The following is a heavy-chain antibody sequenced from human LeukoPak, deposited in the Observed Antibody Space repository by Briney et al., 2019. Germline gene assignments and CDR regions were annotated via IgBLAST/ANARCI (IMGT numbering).Heavy chain of an antibody. D-gene: IGHD2-2*01. J-gene: IGHJ6*03. V-gene: IGHV1-69*13. CDR2: IIPIFGTA. CDR1: GGTFSSYA. Sequence: GASVKVSCKASGGTFSSYAISWVRQAPGQGLEWMGGIIPIFGTANYAQKFQGRVTITADESTSTAYMELSSLRSEDTAVYYCAIPGSHCSSTSCPDRYYYYYMDVWGKGTTVTISS. CDR3: AIPGSHCSSTSCPDRYYYYYMDV.